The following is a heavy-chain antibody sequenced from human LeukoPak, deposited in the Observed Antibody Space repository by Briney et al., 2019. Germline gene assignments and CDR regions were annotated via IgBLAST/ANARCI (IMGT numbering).Heavy chain of an antibody. Sequence: GGSLRLSCAASGFTFSSYSMNWVRQAPGKGLEWVSSISSSSSYIYYADSVKGRFTISRDNAKNSLYLQMNSLRAEDMAVYYCARDGYDFWSGYYTGFDYWGQGTLVTVSS. CDR1: GFTFSSYS. CDR2: ISSSSSYI. CDR3: ARDGYDFWSGYYTGFDY. D-gene: IGHD3-3*01. V-gene: IGHV3-21*01. J-gene: IGHJ4*02.